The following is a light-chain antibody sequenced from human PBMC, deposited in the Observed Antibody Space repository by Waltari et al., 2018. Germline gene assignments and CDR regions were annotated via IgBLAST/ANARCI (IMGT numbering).Light chain of an antibody. Sequence: SYALTQPPSVSVSPGPTTRITCSGYALPTKYAFWYQHKSGQAPVLVIYEDSKRPPGIPERFSGSSSGTLATLTISGAQVEDEADYYCYSTDTSGNHRVFGGGTKLTVL. CDR2: EDS. J-gene: IGLJ3*02. CDR3: YSTDTSGNHRV. CDR1: ALPTKY. V-gene: IGLV3-10*01.